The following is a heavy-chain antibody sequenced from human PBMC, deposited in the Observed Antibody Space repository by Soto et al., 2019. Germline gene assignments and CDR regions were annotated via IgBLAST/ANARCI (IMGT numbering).Heavy chain of an antibody. CDR3: ARDYGYTYAFDY. J-gene: IGHJ4*02. V-gene: IGHV3-21*01. Sequence: GGSLRLSCAASGFTFSNYTMNWVRQAPGKGLEWVSSITSSSSYIYYADSVKGRFTISRDNAKNSLYLQMNSLRAEDTAMYYCARDYGYTYAFDYWGQGTLVTVSS. CDR2: ITSSSSYI. CDR1: GFTFSNYT. D-gene: IGHD5-18*01.